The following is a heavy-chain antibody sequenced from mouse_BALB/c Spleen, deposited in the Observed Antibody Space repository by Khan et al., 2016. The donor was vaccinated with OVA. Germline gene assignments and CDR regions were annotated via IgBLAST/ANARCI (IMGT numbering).Heavy chain of an antibody. J-gene: IGHJ4*01. CDR1: GFSLASYG. D-gene: IGHD2-3*01. CDR3: ARFYDGYYYTEDY. V-gene: IGHV2-9*02. CDR2: IWAGGST. Sequence: QVQLKESGPGLVAPSQSLSITCTVSGFSLASYGVHWVRQPPGKGLEWLGVIWAGGSTNYNSALMSRLSISKDNSKSQVFLKMNSLQTDDTAMYYCARFYDGYYYTEDYWGQGTSVTVSS.